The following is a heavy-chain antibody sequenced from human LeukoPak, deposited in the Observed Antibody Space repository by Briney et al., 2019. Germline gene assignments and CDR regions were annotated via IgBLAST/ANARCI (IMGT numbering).Heavy chain of an antibody. D-gene: IGHD3-10*01. CDR3: ATGRSGVWFGELSHYFDY. CDR1: GYTLTELS. V-gene: IGHV1-24*01. CDR2: FDPEDGET. Sequence: GASVKVSCKVSGYTLTELSMHWVRQAPGKGLEWMGGFDPEDGETIYAQKFQGRVTMTEDTSTDTACMELSSLRSEDTAVYYCATGRSGVWFGELSHYFDYWGQGTLVTVSS. J-gene: IGHJ4*02.